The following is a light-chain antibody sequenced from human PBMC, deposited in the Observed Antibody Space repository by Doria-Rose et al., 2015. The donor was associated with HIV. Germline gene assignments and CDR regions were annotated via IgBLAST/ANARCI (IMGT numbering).Light chain of an antibody. Sequence: DIVLTQSPGTLSLSPGERATLSCRASQSFSSTYLAWYQQKPGQAPSLLIYDGSTRATGIPARFSASGSGTDFTLTIIRLEPEDFALYYCHQYGTSWTFGQGTKVEI. CDR2: DGS. V-gene: IGKV3-20*01. CDR1: QSFSSTY. J-gene: IGKJ1*01. CDR3: HQYGTSWT.